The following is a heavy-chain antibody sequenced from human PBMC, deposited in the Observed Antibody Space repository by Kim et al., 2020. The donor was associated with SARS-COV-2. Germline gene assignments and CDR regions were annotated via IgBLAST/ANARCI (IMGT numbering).Heavy chain of an antibody. CDR2: IIPIFGTA. V-gene: IGHV1-69*13. CDR3: ARGGHSSSWYSPFAY. J-gene: IGHJ4*02. CDR1: GGTFSSYA. Sequence: SVKVSCKASGGTFSSYAISWVRQAPGQGLEWMGGIIPIFGTANYAQKFQGRVTITADESTSTAYMELSSLRSEDTAVYYCARGGHSSSWYSPFAYWGQGTLVTVSS. D-gene: IGHD6-13*01.